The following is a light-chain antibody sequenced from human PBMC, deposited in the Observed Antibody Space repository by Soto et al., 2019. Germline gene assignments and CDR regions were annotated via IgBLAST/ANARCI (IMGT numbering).Light chain of an antibody. V-gene: IGLV2-14*01. CDR3: SSFTTTTTQYV. CDR1: SSDVGAYKY. CDR2: EVS. J-gene: IGLJ1*01. Sequence: QSALTQPASVSGSPGQSITISCIGTSSDVGAYKYVSWYQQYPGKAPKLMIYEVSNRPSGVSNRFSDAKSGNTASLTISGLQAEDEADYYCSSFTTTTTQYVFGTGTKLTVL.